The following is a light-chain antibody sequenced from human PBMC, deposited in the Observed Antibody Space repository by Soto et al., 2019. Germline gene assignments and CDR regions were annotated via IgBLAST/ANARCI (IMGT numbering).Light chain of an antibody. CDR1: SSDVGAYDY. J-gene: IGLJ1*01. V-gene: IGLV2-8*01. Sequence: QSALTQPPSASGSPGQSVTISCTGTSSDVGAYDYVSWYQQHPGKAPKLMIYEINKRPSGVPDRFSGSKSGNTASLTVSGLQAEDEADYYCSSFAGSNNFPYVFGTGTKVTFL. CDR3: SSFAGSNNFPYV. CDR2: EIN.